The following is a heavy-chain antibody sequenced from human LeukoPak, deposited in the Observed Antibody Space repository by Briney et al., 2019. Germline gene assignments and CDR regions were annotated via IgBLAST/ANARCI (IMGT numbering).Heavy chain of an antibody. CDR2: ISYDGSNT. J-gene: IGHJ6*02. CDR3: AKGSAYSDYYYYGMDV. V-gene: IGHV3-30*18. D-gene: IGHD4-11*01. Sequence: GGSLRLSCAASGFSLSNFGMHWIRQAPGKGLEWVSVISYDGSNTYYADSVKGRFSISRDNSQNTLFLQMISLRTEDTAVYYCAKGSAYSDYYYYGMDVWGQGTTVTVSS. CDR1: GFSLSNFG.